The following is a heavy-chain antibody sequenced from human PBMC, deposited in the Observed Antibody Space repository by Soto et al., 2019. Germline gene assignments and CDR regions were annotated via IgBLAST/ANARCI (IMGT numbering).Heavy chain of an antibody. D-gene: IGHD4-17*01. CDR1: GFTFSSYI. Sequence: DVQLVESGGGLVKPGGSLRLSCAASGFTFSSYIMTWVRQAPGKGLEWVSGISSGSSYIFYADSVKGRFTVSSDDANNSFYLQMSSLRADDTAVYYCARGSTTTTFWGQGTLVTVSS. V-gene: IGHV3-21*01. CDR3: ARGSTTTTF. CDR2: ISSGSSYI. J-gene: IGHJ4*02.